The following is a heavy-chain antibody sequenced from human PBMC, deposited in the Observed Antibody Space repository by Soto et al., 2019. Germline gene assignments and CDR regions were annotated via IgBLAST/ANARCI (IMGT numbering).Heavy chain of an antibody. V-gene: IGHV1-18*01. CDR2: ISTYHAKK. CDR1: GYTFSSYA. CDR3: ARQVVWDMDV. Sequence: ASGKVSCNASGYTFSSYAIAWVRHVPGQRLEWMGWISTYHAKKKYEQKVKGRVTMNTDKSKSTDYMEMRSLRSEETPVYYCARQVVWDMDVWGQGTTVTVSS. D-gene: IGHD1-26*01. J-gene: IGHJ6*02.